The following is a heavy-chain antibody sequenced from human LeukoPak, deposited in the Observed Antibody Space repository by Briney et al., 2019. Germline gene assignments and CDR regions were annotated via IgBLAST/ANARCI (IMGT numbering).Heavy chain of an antibody. Sequence: ASVKVSCKASGYTFTSYGISWVRQAPGQGLEWMEWISAYNGNTNYAQKLQGRVTMTTDTSTSTAYMELRSLRSDDTAVYYCARDQDHYYDSSGYPYYFDYWGQGTLVTVSS. D-gene: IGHD3-22*01. V-gene: IGHV1-18*01. CDR3: ARDQDHYYDSSGYPYYFDY. J-gene: IGHJ4*02. CDR2: ISAYNGNT. CDR1: GYTFTSYG.